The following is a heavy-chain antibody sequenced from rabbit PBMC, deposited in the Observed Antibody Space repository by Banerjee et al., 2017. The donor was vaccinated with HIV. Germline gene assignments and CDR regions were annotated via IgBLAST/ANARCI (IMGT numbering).Heavy chain of an antibody. CDR2: IYGGNSGST. J-gene: IGHJ4*01. Sequence: EGSLTLTCKASGFDLSSYYYMCWVRQAPGKGLEWIACIYGGNSGSTWYASWAKGRFTISKTSSTTVTLQMTSLTAADTATYFCARDLTGVIGWNFNLWGPGTLVTVS. CDR1: GFDLSSYYY. CDR3: ARDLTGVIGWNFNL. V-gene: IGHV1S40*01. D-gene: IGHD1-1*01.